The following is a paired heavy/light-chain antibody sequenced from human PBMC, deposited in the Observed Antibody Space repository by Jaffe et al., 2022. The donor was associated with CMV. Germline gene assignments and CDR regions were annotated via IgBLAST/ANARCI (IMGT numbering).Light chain of an antibody. CDR3: QQYGSSLIT. J-gene: IGKJ5*01. CDR1: QSVSSNY. Sequence: EIVLTQSPGTLSLSPGERVTLSCRASQSVSSNYLAWYQQKPGQAPRLLIYDASSRATGIPDRFSGSGSGTDFTLTISRLEPEDFAVYYCQQYGSSLITFGQGTRLEIK. CDR2: DAS. V-gene: IGKV3-20*01.
Heavy chain of an antibody. J-gene: IGHJ4*02. CDR3: ANSRSSGYLDS. D-gene: IGHD1-26*01. CDR2: IKTDGSYT. Sequence: EVQLVESGGGLVQPGGSLRLSCAASGFTFSTYWMHWARQAPGQGLVWVSRIKTDGSYTNYADSVKGRFTISRDNAKNTLYMQMNSLRAEDTAVYYCANSRSSGYLDSWGQGTLVTVSS. CDR1: GFTFSTYW. V-gene: IGHV3-74*01.